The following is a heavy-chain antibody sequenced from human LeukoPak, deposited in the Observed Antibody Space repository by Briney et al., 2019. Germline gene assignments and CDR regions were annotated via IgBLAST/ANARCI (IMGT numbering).Heavy chain of an antibody. Sequence: SETLSLTCTVSGGSISSSSYYWGWIRQPPGKGLEWIGSIYYSGSTYYNPSLKSRVTISVDTSKNQFSLKLSSVTAADTAVYYCARARLGYCSSTSCYHGNWFDPWGQGTLVTVSS. J-gene: IGHJ5*02. CDR3: ARARLGYCSSTSCYHGNWFDP. CDR2: IYYSGST. V-gene: IGHV4-39*01. CDR1: GGSISSSSYY. D-gene: IGHD2-2*01.